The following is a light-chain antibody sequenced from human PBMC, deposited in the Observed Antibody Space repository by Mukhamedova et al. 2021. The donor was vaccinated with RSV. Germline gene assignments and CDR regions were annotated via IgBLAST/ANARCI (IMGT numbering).Light chain of an antibody. CDR3: SSFGGLGNLVV. Sequence: GTSSDVGAYNFVSWYQQHPGKAPKLMIYEVSQRPSGVPDRFSGTKSGNMASLTVSGLQAEDEADYYCSSFGGLGNLVVFGGGTK. J-gene: IGLJ2*01. CDR2: EVS. V-gene: IGLV2-8*01. CDR1: SSDVGAYNF.